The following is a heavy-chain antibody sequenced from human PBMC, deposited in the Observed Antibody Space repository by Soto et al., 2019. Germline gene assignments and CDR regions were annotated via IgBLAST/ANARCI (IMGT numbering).Heavy chain of an antibody. CDR3: ARRYLFWFDP. J-gene: IGHJ5*02. V-gene: IGHV4-39*01. CDR2: IYYSGST. CDR1: GGSISSSSYY. Sequence: SETLSLTCTVSGGSISSSSYYWGWIRQPPGKGLEWIGSIYYSGSTHYNPSLKSRVTISVDTSKNQFSLKLSSVTAADTAVYYCARRYLFWFDPWGQGTLVTVSS. D-gene: IGHD3-10*01.